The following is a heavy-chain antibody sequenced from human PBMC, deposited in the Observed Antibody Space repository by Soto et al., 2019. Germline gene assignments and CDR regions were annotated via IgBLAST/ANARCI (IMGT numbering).Heavy chain of an antibody. CDR1: GGTFSSYA. Sequence: GASVKVSCKASGGTFSSYAISWVRQAPGQGLEWMGGIIPIFGTANYAQKFQGRVTITADESTSTAYMELSSLRSEDTAVYYCARDGAPSIHRITIFGVVRTLAFDIWGQGTMVTVSS. J-gene: IGHJ3*02. V-gene: IGHV1-69*13. CDR3: ARDGAPSIHRITIFGVVRTLAFDI. D-gene: IGHD3-3*01. CDR2: IIPIFGTA.